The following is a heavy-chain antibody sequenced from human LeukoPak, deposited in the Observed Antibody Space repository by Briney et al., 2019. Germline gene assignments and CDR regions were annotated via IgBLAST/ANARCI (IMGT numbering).Heavy chain of an antibody. CDR3: ARDGSSSWYPPGAFDI. J-gene: IGHJ3*02. CDR2: ISYDGSNK. V-gene: IGHV3-30-3*01. CDR1: GFTFRSYT. D-gene: IGHD6-13*01. Sequence: PGGSLRLSCAVSGFTFRSYTMNWVRQAPGKGLEWVAVISYDGSNKYYADSVKGRFTISRDNSKNTLYLQMNSLRAEDTAVYYCARDGSSSWYPPGAFDIWGQGTMVTVSS.